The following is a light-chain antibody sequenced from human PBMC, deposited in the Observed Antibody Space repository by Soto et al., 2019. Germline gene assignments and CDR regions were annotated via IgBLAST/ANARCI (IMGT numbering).Light chain of an antibody. V-gene: IGLV2-23*01. CDR2: EGS. CDR1: SSDVVTYNL. Sequence: QSVLTQPASVSGSPGQSINISCTGTSSDVVTYNLVSWYQQHPGKAPTVLIYEGSKRPSGVSNRFSGSKSGNTASLTISGLQAEDEADYYCCSYAGSSTSVVFGGGTKLTVL. CDR3: CSYAGSSTSVV. J-gene: IGLJ2*01.